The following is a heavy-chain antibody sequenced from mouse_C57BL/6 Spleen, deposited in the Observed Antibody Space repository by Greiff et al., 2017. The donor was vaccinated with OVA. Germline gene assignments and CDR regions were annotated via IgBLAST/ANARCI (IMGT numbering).Heavy chain of an antibody. D-gene: IGHD2-5*01. CDR1: GFTFSDYG. V-gene: IGHV5-17*01. CDR3: ARGYYYSNYDYYAMDY. J-gene: IGHJ4*01. Sequence: EVHLVESGGGLVKPGGSLKLSCAASGFTFSDYGMHWVRQAPEKGLEWVAYISSGSSTIYYADTVKGRFTISRDNAKNTLFLQMTSLRSEDTAMYYCARGYYYSNYDYYAMDYWGQGTSVTVSS. CDR2: ISSGSSTI.